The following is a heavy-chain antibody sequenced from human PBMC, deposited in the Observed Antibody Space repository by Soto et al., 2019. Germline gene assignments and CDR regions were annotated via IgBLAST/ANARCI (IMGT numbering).Heavy chain of an antibody. J-gene: IGHJ6*02. CDR2: INHSGST. CDR3: ARGFSYCSGGSCKYYYYYYGMDV. CDR1: GGSFSGYY. Sequence: SETLSLTCAVYGGSFSGYYWSWIRQPPGKGLEWIGEINHSGSTNYNPSLKSRVTISVDTSKNQFSLKLSSVTAADTAVYYCARGFSYCSGGSCKYYYYYYGMDVWGQGTTVTVSS. D-gene: IGHD2-15*01. V-gene: IGHV4-34*01.